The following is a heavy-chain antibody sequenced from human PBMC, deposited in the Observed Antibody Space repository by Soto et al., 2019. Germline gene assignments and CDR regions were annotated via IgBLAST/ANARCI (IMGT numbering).Heavy chain of an antibody. J-gene: IGHJ6*02. CDR3: ASYTVRALVRIYYGIDV. Sequence: QVQLVESGGGVVQPGRSLRLSCAASGFTFSSYGMHWVREATGKGLEWVAVIWYDGSNKYYADSVKGRFTISRDNSKNALYLQMNSLRAEDTAVYYCASYTVRALVRIYYGIDVWGQGVTVTVSS. CDR2: IWYDGSNK. CDR1: GFTFSSYG. V-gene: IGHV3-33*01. D-gene: IGHD3-10*01.